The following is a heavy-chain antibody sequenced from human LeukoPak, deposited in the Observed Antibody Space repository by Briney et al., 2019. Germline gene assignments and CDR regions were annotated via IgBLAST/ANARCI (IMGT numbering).Heavy chain of an antibody. CDR2: ISWNSGSI. CDR1: GFTFDDYA. V-gene: IGHV3-9*01. D-gene: IGHD2-2*01. Sequence: HPGGSLRLSCAASGFTFDDYAMHWVRHAPGKGLEWVSGISWNSGSIGYADSVKGRFTTSRDNAKNSLYLQMNSLRAEDTALYYCAKVRSSIVVVPAAIAFGHDAFDIWGQGTMVTVSS. CDR3: AKVRSSIVVVPAAIAFGHDAFDI. J-gene: IGHJ3*02.